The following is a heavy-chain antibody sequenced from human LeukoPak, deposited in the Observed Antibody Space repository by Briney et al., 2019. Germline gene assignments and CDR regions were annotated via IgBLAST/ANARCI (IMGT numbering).Heavy chain of an antibody. CDR2: IYYSGST. D-gene: IGHD3-22*01. V-gene: IGHV4-59*01. CDR1: GGSISSYY. CDR3: ATYLGNTYYYDSSGYDY. Sequence: SETLSLTCTVSGGSISSYYWSWIRQPPGKGLEWIGYIYYSGSTNYNPSLKSRVTISVDTSKNQFSLKLSSVTAADTAVYYCATYLGNTYYYDSSGYDYWGQGTLVTVSS. J-gene: IGHJ4*02.